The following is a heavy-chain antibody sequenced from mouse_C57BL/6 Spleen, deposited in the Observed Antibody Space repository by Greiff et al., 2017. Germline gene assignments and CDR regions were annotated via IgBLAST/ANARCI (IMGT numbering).Heavy chain of an antibody. D-gene: IGHD2-3*01. CDR2: IDPETGGT. V-gene: IGHV1-15*01. Sequence: QVQLQQSGAELVRPGASVTLSCKASGYTFTDYEMHWVKQTPVHGLEWIGAIDPETGGTAYNQKFKGKAILTADKSSSPAYMELRSLTSEDSAVYYCTRRDDGYYFWYFDVWGTGTTVTVSA. CDR1: GYTFTDYE. J-gene: IGHJ1*03. CDR3: TRRDDGYYFWYFDV.